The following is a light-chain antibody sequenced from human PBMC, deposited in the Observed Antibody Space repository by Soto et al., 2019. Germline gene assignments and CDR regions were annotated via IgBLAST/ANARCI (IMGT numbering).Light chain of an antibody. J-gene: IGKJ5*01. CDR1: QSVSGN. CDR3: QQYLISVT. V-gene: IGKV3D-15*01. Sequence: EIVMTQSPAALSVSPGGRATLSCRASQSVSGNLAWYQQKPGQAPRLLIYGASNRATGIPERFSGSGSGTDFTLTISRLEPQDSAMYYCQQYLISVTFGQGTRLGIK. CDR2: GAS.